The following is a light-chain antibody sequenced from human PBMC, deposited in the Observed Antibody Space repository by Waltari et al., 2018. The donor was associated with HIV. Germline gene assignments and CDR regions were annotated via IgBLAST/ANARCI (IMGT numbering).Light chain of an antibody. V-gene: IGLV6-57*01. CDR3: QSYDSSNVV. CDR1: SGSIASIS. J-gene: IGLJ2*01. Sequence: NFMLTQPHSVSESPGKTVTLSCTPSSGSIASISDQRSQQRPGSSPTTVIYEYNQRPSGVPDRFSGSIDSSSNSASLTISGLKTEDEADYYCQSYDSSNVVFGGGTKLTVL. CDR2: EYN.